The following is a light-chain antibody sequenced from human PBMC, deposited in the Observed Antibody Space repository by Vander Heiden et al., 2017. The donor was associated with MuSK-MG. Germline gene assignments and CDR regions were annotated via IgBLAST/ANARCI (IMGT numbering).Light chain of an antibody. Sequence: DMQMTQSPSTLSASVGDRVTITCRASQSISSRLAWYQQKPGKAPKLLIYDASSLESGVPSGFSGSGSGTEFTLTINSLQPDDFAIYYCQQDNSYPLTFGGGTKVEIK. CDR2: DAS. V-gene: IGKV1-5*01. CDR3: QQDNSYPLT. J-gene: IGKJ4*01. CDR1: QSISSR.